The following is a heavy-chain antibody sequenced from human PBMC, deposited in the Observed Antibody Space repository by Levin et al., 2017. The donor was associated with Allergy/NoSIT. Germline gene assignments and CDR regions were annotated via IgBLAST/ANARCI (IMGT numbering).Heavy chain of an antibody. V-gene: IGHV4-59*01. D-gene: IGHD4-23*01. CDR1: GGSISSYS. J-gene: IGHJ4*02. Sequence: SCTVSGGSISSYSWSWIRQPPGKGLEWIGYLFDSGTTDYNPSLKSRVTISVEKSKNQLSLKVTSVTAADTAVYYCARLDLGGVFDYWGQGSLVTVSS. CDR2: LFDSGTT. CDR3: ARLDLGGVFDY.